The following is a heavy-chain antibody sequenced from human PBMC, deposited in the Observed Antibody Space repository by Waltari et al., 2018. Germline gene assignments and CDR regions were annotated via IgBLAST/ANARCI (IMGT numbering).Heavy chain of an antibody. V-gene: IGHV4-61*02. CDR1: GGSISSGSYY. D-gene: IGHD1-1*01. CDR3: ARDTRNWNGIDY. J-gene: IGHJ4*02. CDR2: IYTGGST. Sequence: QVQLQESVPGPVKPSQTLSLPCTVSGGSISSGSYYWSWIRQHAGKGLEWIGRIYTGGSTDYNPSLKSRVTISVDKSKNQFSLKLSSVTAADTAVYYCARDTRNWNGIDYWGQGTLVTVSS.